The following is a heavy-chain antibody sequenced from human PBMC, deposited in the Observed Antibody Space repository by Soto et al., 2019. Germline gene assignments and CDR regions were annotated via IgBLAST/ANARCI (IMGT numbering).Heavy chain of an antibody. J-gene: IGHJ4*02. CDR2: IYWDDDK. CDR1: GFSLTTSGVG. V-gene: IGHV2-5*02. D-gene: IGHD3-22*01. Sequence: QITLKESGPTLVKPTQTLTLTCTFSGFSLTTSGVGVGWIRQPPGKALEWLALIYWDDDKRYSPSLKSRLTITKDTSKNQVVLTMTNMDAVDTATYDCAHRRDSSGYFDHWGQGTRVTVSS. CDR3: AHRRDSSGYFDH.